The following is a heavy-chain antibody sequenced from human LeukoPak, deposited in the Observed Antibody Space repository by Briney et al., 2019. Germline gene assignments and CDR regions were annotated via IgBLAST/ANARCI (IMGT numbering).Heavy chain of an antibody. V-gene: IGHV4-39*07. CDR1: GGSISSSSYY. CDR3: ASLGSGGSSRERIDY. D-gene: IGHD2-15*01. J-gene: IGHJ4*02. Sequence: SETLSLTCTVSGGSISSSSYYWGWIRQPPGKGLEWIGSIYYSGSTYYNPSLKSRVTISVDTSKNQFSLKLSSVTAADTAVYYCASLGSGGSSRERIDYWGQGTLVTVSS. CDR2: IYYSGST.